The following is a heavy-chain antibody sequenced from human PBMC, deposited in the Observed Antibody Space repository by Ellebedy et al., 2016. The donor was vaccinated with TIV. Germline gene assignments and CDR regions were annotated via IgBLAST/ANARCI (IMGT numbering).Heavy chain of an antibody. CDR3: ASVPSAGADF. D-gene: IGHD4-17*01. Sequence: ASVKVSCKASGYPFTKYYFHWIRHSPGQGLEWMAVLDARVGSTTYAETLQGRITMTRDTSTRTVYMELSSLRSEDTDGYYCASVPSAGADFWGQGTLVTVTS. V-gene: IGHV1-46*01. CDR2: LDARVGST. CDR1: GYPFTKYY. J-gene: IGHJ4*02.